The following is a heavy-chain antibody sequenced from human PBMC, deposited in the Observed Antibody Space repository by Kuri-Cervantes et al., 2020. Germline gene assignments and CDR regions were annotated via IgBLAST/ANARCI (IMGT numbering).Heavy chain of an antibody. Sequence: GGSLRLSCAVSGFTFSSYSMNWVRQAPGKGLEWVSSISSSSSYIYYADSVKGRFTISRDNAKNSLYLQMNSLRAEDTAVYYCARDWDRTTLYYYYGMDVWGQGTTVTVSS. V-gene: IGHV3-21*01. D-gene: IGHD1-14*01. CDR1: GFTFSSYS. CDR2: ISSSSSYI. J-gene: IGHJ6*02. CDR3: ARDWDRTTLYYYYGMDV.